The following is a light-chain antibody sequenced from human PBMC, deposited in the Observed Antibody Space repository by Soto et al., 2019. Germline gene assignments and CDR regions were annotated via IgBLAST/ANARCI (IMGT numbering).Light chain of an antibody. J-gene: IGKJ5*01. Sequence: EKWMTQSPATLSVSPGERATLSCGASQSVSSNLAWYQQKPGQAPRLLIYGASNRATDIPGRFSGSGYGTELTITISSMQSEDFAVYYCQQYDNWPITFGQGTRLEIK. CDR2: GAS. V-gene: IGKV3-15*01. CDR3: QQYDNWPIT. CDR1: QSVSSN.